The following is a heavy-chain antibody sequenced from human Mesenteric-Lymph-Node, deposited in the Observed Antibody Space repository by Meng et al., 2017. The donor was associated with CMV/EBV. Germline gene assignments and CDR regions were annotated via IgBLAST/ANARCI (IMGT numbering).Heavy chain of an antibody. D-gene: IGHD3-3*01. CDR2: INPNSGGT. J-gene: IGHJ4*02. CDR1: GYTFTGYY. Sequence: ASVKVSCKASGYTFTGYYMHWVRQAPGQGLEWMGWINPNSGGTNYAQKFQGRVTMTRDTSISTAYMELSRLRSEDTAVYYCATSGPVVDYDFWNLDYWGQGTLVTVSS. V-gene: IGHV1-2*02. CDR3: ATSGPVVDYDFWNLDY.